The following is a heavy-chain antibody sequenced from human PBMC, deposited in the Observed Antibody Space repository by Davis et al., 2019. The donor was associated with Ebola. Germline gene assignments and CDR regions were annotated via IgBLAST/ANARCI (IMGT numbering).Heavy chain of an antibody. CDR1: GFTFSSYE. Sequence: GGSLRLSCAASGFTFSSYEMNWVRQAPGKGLEWASYISSSGSTIYYADSVKGRFTISRDNAKNSLYLQMNSLRAEDTAVYYCARDLKGGQWLVYYYYGMDVWGQGTTVTVSS. J-gene: IGHJ6*02. CDR3: ARDLKGGQWLVYYYYGMDV. CDR2: ISSSGSTI. V-gene: IGHV3-48*03. D-gene: IGHD6-19*01.